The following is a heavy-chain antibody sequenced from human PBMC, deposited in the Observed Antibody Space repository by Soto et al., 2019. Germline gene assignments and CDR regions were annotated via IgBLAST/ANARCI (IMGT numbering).Heavy chain of an antibody. Sequence: GGSLRLSCAASGFTVSSYAMSWVRQAPGKGLEWVSAISGSGGSTYYADSVKGRFTISRDNSKNTLYLQMNSLRAEDTAVYYCAKVLIGSSWPGDYYYYYYYYMDVWGKGTTVTVSS. CDR1: GFTVSSYA. D-gene: IGHD6-13*01. J-gene: IGHJ6*03. V-gene: IGHV3-23*01. CDR2: ISGSGGST. CDR3: AKVLIGSSWPGDYYYYYYYYMDV.